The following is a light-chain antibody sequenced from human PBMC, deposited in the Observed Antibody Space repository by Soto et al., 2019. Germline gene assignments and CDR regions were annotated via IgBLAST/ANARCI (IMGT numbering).Light chain of an antibody. CDR3: QQYYSTTPT. CDR2: WAS. CDR1: QGVLYSSINKNY. Sequence: DIVMSQSPDSLAVSLGERATINCKSSQGVLYSSINKNYLAWYQQKPGQPPKLLIYWASTRESGVPDRFSGSGSGTDFTLTISSLQAEDVAGYYCQQYYSTTPTFGGGTKGEIK. V-gene: IGKV4-1*01. J-gene: IGKJ4*01.